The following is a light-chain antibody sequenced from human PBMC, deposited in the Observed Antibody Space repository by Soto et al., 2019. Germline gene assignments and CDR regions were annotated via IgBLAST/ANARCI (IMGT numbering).Light chain of an antibody. CDR3: SSFTSTNTWV. CDR2: EDY. V-gene: IGLV2-14*01. J-gene: IGLJ3*02. Sequence: QSVLTQPASVSGSPGQSITISCTGTSSDVGGYNSVCWHQQHPGKAPKLMIYEDYNRPSGVSDRFSASKSGNTASLTISGLQADDEADYYCSSFTSTNTWVFGGGTKLTVL. CDR1: SSDVGGYNS.